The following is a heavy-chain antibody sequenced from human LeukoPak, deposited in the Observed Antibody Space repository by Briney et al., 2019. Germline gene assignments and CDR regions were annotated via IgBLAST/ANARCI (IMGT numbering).Heavy chain of an antibody. Sequence: GESLKISCKGSGYSFTSYWIAWVRQLPGKGLEWVGIIYPGDSNTRYSPPFEGQVTISADKSISTAYLQWSSLKASDTAMYYCARLYPASSSGWYPHYYYYYMDVWGKGTTVTISS. CDR3: ARLYPASSSGWYPHYYYYYMDV. D-gene: IGHD6-19*01. CDR2: IYPGDSNT. V-gene: IGHV5-51*01. CDR1: GYSFTSYW. J-gene: IGHJ6*03.